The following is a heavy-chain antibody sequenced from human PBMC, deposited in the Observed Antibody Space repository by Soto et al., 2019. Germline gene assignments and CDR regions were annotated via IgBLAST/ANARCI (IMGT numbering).Heavy chain of an antibody. J-gene: IGHJ5*02. Sequence: SETLSLTCTVSGGSISSYYWSWIRQPPGKGLEWIGYIYYSGSTNYNPSLKSRVTISVDTSKNQFSLKLSSVTAADTAVYYCARDRLANWFDPWGQGTRVTVS. V-gene: IGHV4-59*01. CDR3: ARDRLANWFDP. CDR1: GGSISSYY. CDR2: IYYSGST. D-gene: IGHD3-9*01.